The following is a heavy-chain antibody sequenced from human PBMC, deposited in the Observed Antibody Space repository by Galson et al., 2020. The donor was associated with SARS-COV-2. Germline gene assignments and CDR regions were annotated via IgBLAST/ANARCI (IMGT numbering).Heavy chain of an antibody. D-gene: IGHD1-26*01. CDR1: GGPISSASYY. CDR2: IYTSGNT. V-gene: IGHV4-61*02. Sequence: SETLSLTCTVSGGPISSASYYWSWIRQPAGKGLEWIGRIYTSGNTNYNPSLKSQVTISVDTSKNEFSLKLSSVTAADTAVYYCARESRWELYFDHWGQGTLVTVSS. CDR3: ARESRWELYFDH. J-gene: IGHJ4*02.